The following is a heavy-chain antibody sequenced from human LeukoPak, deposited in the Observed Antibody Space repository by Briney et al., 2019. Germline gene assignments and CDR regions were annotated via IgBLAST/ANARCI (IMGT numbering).Heavy chain of an antibody. CDR2: IYYSGST. Sequence: PSETLSLTCTVSGVSISSSSYYWGWIRQPPGKGLEGIVSIYYSGSTYYNPSLKSRVTISVDTSKNQFSLKLSSVTAADTAVYYCARPATTVTTSYYFDYWGQGTLVTVSS. D-gene: IGHD4-17*01. CDR3: ARPATTVTTSYYFDY. J-gene: IGHJ4*02. CDR1: GVSISSSSYY. V-gene: IGHV4-39*01.